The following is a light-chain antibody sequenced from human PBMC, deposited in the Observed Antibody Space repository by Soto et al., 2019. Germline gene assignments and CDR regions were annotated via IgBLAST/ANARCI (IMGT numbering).Light chain of an antibody. V-gene: IGKV1-5*03. CDR3: QHYNSYSEA. CDR2: KAS. J-gene: IGKJ1*01. Sequence: DIQMTQSPSTLSGSVGERATLSCRASQTISSRLAWYQQKPGKAPKLLIYKASTLKSGVPSRFSGSGSGTEFTLTISSLQPDDFATYYCQHYNSYSEAFGQGTKVDIK. CDR1: QTISSR.